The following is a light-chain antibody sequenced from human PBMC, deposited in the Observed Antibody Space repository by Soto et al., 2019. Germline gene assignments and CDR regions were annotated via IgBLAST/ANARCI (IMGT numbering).Light chain of an antibody. V-gene: IGLV4-69*01. CDR3: QTWGTGIQV. CDR1: SGHSIYS. Sequence: QSVLTQSPSASASLGASVKLTCTLSSGHSIYSIAWLQQQPEKGPRYLMKLNTDGSHTKGDGIPDRFSGSSSGAERYLTISSLQSEDEADYYCQTWGTGIQVFGGGTKVTVL. J-gene: IGLJ3*02. CDR2: LNTDGSH.